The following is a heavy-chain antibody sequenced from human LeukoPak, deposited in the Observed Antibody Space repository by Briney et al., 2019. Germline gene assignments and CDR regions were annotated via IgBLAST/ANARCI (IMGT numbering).Heavy chain of an antibody. CDR2: IYYSGST. V-gene: IGHV4-39*01. D-gene: IGHD6-13*01. CDR1: GGSISSSSYH. Sequence: SETLPLTCTVSGGSISSSSYHWGWIRQPPGKGLEWIGSIYYSGSTYYNPSLQSRVTISVDTSKNQFSLKLSSVTAADTAMYYCAKIPGPHYSSLEDCWGQGTLVTVSS. J-gene: IGHJ4*02. CDR3: AKIPGPHYSSLEDC.